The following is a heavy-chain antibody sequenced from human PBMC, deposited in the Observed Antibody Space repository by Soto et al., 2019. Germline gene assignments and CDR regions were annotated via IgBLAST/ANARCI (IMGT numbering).Heavy chain of an antibody. J-gene: IGHJ4*02. D-gene: IGHD4-17*01. Sequence: GGSLRLSCAASGFTFSSYAMSWVRQAPGKGLEWVSAISGSGGSTYYADSVKGRFTISRDNSKNTLYLQMNSLRAEDTAVYYCAKARFGMTTVTGVDYWGQGTLVTVSS. CDR2: ISGSGGST. CDR1: GFTFSSYA. CDR3: AKARFGMTTVTGVDY. V-gene: IGHV3-23*01.